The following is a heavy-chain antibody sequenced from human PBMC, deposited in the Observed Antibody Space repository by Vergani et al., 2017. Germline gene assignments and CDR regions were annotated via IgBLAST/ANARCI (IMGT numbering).Heavy chain of an antibody. CDR3: AKAVIYSNYFAY. D-gene: IGHD4-11*01. CDR2: ISGSGGST. Sequence: EVQLLESGGGLVQPGGSLRRSCAASGFTFSSYAMSWVRQAPGKGLEWVSAISGSGGSTYYADSVKGRFTISRDNSKNTLYLQMNSLRAEDTAVYYCAKAVIYSNYFAYWGQGTLVTVSS. V-gene: IGHV3-23*01. CDR1: GFTFSSYA. J-gene: IGHJ4*02.